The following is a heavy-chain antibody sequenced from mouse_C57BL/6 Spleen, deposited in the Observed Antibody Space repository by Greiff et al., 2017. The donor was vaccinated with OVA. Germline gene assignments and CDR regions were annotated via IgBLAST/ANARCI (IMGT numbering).Heavy chain of an antibody. CDR2: LYPGDGDT. D-gene: IGHD4-1*01. CDR1: GYAFSSYW. J-gene: IGHJ2*01. Sequence: QVQLQQSGAELVKPGASVKISCKASGYAFSSYWMNWVKQRPGKGLEWIGQLYPGDGDTNYNGKFKGKATLTGDKSSSTAYMQLSSLTSEDSAVYFCARERGTGKNFDYWGQGTTLTVSS. V-gene: IGHV1-80*01. CDR3: ARERGTGKNFDY.